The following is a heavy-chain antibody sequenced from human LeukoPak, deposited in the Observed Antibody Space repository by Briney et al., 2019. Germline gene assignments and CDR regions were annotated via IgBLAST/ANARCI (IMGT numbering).Heavy chain of an antibody. J-gene: IGHJ4*02. V-gene: IGHV1-8*01. CDR3: ARTSEAAAALNY. CDR2: MNPNSGNT. CDR1: GYTFTSYD. D-gene: IGHD6-13*01. Sequence: GASVKVSCKTSGYTFTSYDINWVRQATGQGLEWMGWMNPNSGNTGYAQKFQDRVTMTRNTPISTAYMELSSLRSEDTAVYYCARTSEAAAALNYWGQGTLVTVSS.